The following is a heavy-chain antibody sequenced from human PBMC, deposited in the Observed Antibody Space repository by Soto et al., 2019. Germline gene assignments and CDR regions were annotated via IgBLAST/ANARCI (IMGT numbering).Heavy chain of an antibody. CDR3: ARDLSAVKRLNSHYYYFMDV. CDR2: IIPIFGSP. CDR1: GGTFSSYP. Sequence: GASVKVSCKTSGGTFSSYPISWVRQAPGQGLEWLGGIIPIFGSPNYAQRFQDRVTITADKATSTAYMELSSLRSEDTAMYFCARDLSAVKRLNSHYYYFMDVWGQGTTVTVSS. J-gene: IGHJ6*02. V-gene: IGHV1-69*06. D-gene: IGHD2-21*01.